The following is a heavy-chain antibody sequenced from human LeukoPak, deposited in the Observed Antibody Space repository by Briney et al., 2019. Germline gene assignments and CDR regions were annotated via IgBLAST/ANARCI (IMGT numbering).Heavy chain of an antibody. CDR3: ARDSSGWYRWFDL. V-gene: IGHV1-2*02. J-gene: IGHJ5*02. Sequence: ASVKVSCKASGYTFTSYYIHWVRQAPGQGPEWVGWINPNSGGTNYAQKFQGRVTMTRDTSISTAYMELSRLTSDDTAVYYCARDSSGWYRWFDLWGQGTLVTVSS. D-gene: IGHD6-19*01. CDR1: GYTFTSYY. CDR2: INPNSGGT.